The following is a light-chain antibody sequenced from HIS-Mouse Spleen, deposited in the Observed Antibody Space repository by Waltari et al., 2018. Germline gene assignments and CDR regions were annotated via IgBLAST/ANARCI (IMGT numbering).Light chain of an antibody. CDR3: YSTDSSGNHRV. CDR1: AFPKKY. Sequence: SYELTQPPSVSVSPGQTARITCSGDAFPKKYAYWYQQKLGQAPVLVIYEDSKRPAGIPERFSGSSSGTMATLTISGAQVEDEADYYCYSTDSSGNHRVFGGGTKLTVL. V-gene: IGLV3-10*01. CDR2: EDS. J-gene: IGLJ2*01.